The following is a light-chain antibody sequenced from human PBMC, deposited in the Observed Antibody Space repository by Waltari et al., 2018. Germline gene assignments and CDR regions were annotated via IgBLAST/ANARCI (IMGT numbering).Light chain of an antibody. J-gene: IGKJ1*01. CDR1: QNICRT. CDR3: QHYVSLPVT. CDR2: GAS. Sequence: SCRASQNICRTLAWYQQKPGQAPKLLIYGASSMDTGIPERFSGSGSGTDFSLTTSGLDPEDFAVYYCQHYVSLPVTFGQGTKVEMK. V-gene: IGKV3-20*01.